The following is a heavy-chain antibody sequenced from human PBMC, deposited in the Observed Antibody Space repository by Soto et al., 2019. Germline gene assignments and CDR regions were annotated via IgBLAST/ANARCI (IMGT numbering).Heavy chain of an antibody. D-gene: IGHD1-7*01. V-gene: IGHV1-2*04. CDR2: INPNSGGT. CDR1: GYTFTDYY. CDR3: ARDGGIPGTRHLLDYGMDV. J-gene: IGHJ6*02. Sequence: GASVKVSCKASGYTFTDYYLHWVRQAPGQGLEWMGWINPNSGGTKYAQKFQGWVTMTRDTSISTAYIELSRLRSVDTALYYCARDGGIPGTRHLLDYGMDVWGQGTTVTVPS.